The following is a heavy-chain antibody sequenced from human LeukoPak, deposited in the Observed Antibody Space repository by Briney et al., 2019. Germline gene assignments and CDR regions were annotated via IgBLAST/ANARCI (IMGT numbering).Heavy chain of an antibody. J-gene: IGHJ4*02. CDR1: GGSFNGYY. D-gene: IGHD3-3*01. CDR2: INHSGST. V-gene: IGHV4-34*01. Sequence: PSETLSLTCAVYGGSFNGYYWTWIRQTPRKGLEWIGEINHSGSTKYNPSLKSRLTISVDTSKNQFSLKLSSVTAADTAVYCCARAPMEYYDFWSGYSTWYFDYWGQGNLVTVSS. CDR3: ARAPMEYYDFWSGYSTWYFDY.